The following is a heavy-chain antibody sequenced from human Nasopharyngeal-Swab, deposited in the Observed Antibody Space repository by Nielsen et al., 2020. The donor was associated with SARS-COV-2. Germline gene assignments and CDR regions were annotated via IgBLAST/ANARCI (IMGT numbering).Heavy chain of an antibody. CDR2: VVPEDGEP. D-gene: IGHD3-3*01. V-gene: IGHV1-24*01. J-gene: IGHJ3*02. Sequence: ASAKVSCKDSGYTLTVLPIHWVRQAPGKGLEWMGTVVPEDGEPIYAQNFQGRVTMTEDTSTYTAYLELSSLRSEDTAVYYCASEGSGVFGVVIYAFDIGGPGTLVTVSS. CDR1: GYTLTVLP. CDR3: ASEGSGVFGVVIYAFDI.